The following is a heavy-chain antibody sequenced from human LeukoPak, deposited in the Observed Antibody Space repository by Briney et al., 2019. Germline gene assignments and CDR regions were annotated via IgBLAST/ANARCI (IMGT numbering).Heavy chain of an antibody. D-gene: IGHD6-6*01. J-gene: IGHJ4*02. CDR3: ARKRIAAPIDY. V-gene: IGHV1-2*02. CDR1: GYTFTGYY. CDR2: INPNSDGT. Sequence: ASVKVSCKASGYTFTGYYMHWVRQAPGQGLEWMGWINPNSDGTNSAQKFQGRVTMTRDTPISTVYMELSSLRPDDTAVYYCARKRIAAPIDYWGQGTLVTVSS.